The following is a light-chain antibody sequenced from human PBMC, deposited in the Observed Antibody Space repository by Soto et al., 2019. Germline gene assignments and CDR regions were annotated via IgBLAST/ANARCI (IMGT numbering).Light chain of an antibody. V-gene: IGKV1-39*01. CDR3: QQTLTTPWT. CDR1: LSISSY. Sequence: DIQMTQSPSSLSASVGASVTITCRASLSISSYLNWYQQKPGKAPILLIYAASSLQSGVPSRFSGSGSGTDFFLTLSSLQPEEFAAYYCQQTLTTPWTFGQGTKVEIK. CDR2: AAS. J-gene: IGKJ1*01.